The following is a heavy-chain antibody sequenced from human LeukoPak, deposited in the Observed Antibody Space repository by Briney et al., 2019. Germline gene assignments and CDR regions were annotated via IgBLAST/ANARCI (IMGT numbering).Heavy chain of an antibody. V-gene: IGHV1-2*02. CDR2: INPNSGGT. CDR1: GYTFTGYY. CDR3: AKVTDSSSYDY. D-gene: IGHD6-13*01. J-gene: IGHJ4*02. Sequence: ASVKVSCMASGYTFTGYYMLWVRQAPGQGLEWMGWINPNSGGTNYAQKFQGRVTMTRDTSISTAYMELSRLRSDDTAVYYCAKVTDSSSYDYWGQGTLVTVSS.